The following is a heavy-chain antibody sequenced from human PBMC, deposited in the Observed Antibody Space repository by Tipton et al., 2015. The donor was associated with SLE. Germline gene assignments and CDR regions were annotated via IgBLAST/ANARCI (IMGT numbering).Heavy chain of an antibody. CDR1: GGSISSSSYY. CDR2: IYYSGST. J-gene: IGHJ6*02. Sequence: TLSLTCTVSGGSISSSSYYWGWIRQPPGKGLEWIGSIYYSGSTYYNPSLKRRVTISVDTSKNQFSLKLSSVTAADTAVYYCARLNGGQQLGPYYYYGMDVWGQGTTVTVSS. D-gene: IGHD6-13*01. V-gene: IGHV4-39*01. CDR3: ARLNGGQQLGPYYYYGMDV.